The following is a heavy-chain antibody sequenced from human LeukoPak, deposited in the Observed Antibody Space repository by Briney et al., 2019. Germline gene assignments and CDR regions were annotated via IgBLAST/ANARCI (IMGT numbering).Heavy chain of an antibody. Sequence: GGSLRLSCAASGFTFSSYWMHWVRQAPGKGLVWVTRINSDGSSTYYADSVKGRFTISRDNSKNTLYLQMNSLRAEDTAVYYCAKSIYGDYRDYWGQGTLVTVSS. CDR1: GFTFSSYW. CDR3: AKSIYGDYRDY. D-gene: IGHD4-17*01. V-gene: IGHV3-74*01. J-gene: IGHJ4*02. CDR2: INSDGSST.